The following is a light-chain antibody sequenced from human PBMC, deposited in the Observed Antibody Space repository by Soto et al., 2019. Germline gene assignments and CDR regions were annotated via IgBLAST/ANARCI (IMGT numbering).Light chain of an antibody. CDR1: QVISTS. CDR3: QLLFFPPIT. J-gene: IGKJ5*01. CDR2: AAS. Sequence: DIQLTQSPTLLSPSIGESVTITCGASQVISTSLAWYQVKPGKAPKLLIYAASTLESGVPSRFSATVSGTEFSLTITSLQPEDFTPYYCQLLFFPPITFAQGGRLEIK. V-gene: IGKV1-9*01.